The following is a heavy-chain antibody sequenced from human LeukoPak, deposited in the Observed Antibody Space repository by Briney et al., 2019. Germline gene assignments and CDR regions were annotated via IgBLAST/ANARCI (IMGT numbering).Heavy chain of an antibody. V-gene: IGHV3-21*01. CDR1: GCTFSSYS. Sequence: PGGSLRLSCAASGCTFSSYSMNWVCKAPGKGLGWVSSISISSSYIYYADSVKSRLTIFRDNATNKLYFQMNSLRGEDTAVYFCARDLGCSQLRYVELFVYWGQGTLVTVSS. CDR2: ISISSSYI. J-gene: IGHJ4*02. CDR3: ARDLGCSQLRYVELFVY. D-gene: IGHD5-18*01.